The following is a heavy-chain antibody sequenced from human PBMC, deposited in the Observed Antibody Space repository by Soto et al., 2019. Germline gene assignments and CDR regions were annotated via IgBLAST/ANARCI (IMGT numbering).Heavy chain of an antibody. Sequence: QVQLVQSGAEVKKPGSSVKVSCTASGGTFSTYAISWVRQAPGQGPEWMGGIIPLFGTPNYAQRFRGRVTITADAATSTGSMELRSLASEDPAIYVCVSAPFYASGDQLLGWGQGTPVTVTS. V-gene: IGHV1-69*12. J-gene: IGHJ4*02. CDR1: GGTFSTYA. CDR2: IIPLFGTP. CDR3: VSAPFYASGDQLLG. D-gene: IGHD3-10*01.